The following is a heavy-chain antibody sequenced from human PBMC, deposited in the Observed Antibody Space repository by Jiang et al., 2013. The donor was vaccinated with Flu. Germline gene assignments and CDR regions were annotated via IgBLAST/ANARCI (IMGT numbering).Heavy chain of an antibody. CDR1: GFTFSSFV. Sequence: QLLESGGGLVQPGGSLKLSCVASGFTFSSFVMSWVRQAPGKGLEWVSGVSGRGDRTFYADSVKGRFTVSRDNSKNTLYLHMNRLRVEDTAVYYCAKDFYDDNVDVFIVGDSLDDFWGQGTLVTVSS. J-gene: IGHJ4*02. D-gene: IGHD3-16*01. V-gene: IGHV3-23*01. CDR3: AKDFYDDNVDVFIVGDSLDDF. CDR2: VSGRGDRT.